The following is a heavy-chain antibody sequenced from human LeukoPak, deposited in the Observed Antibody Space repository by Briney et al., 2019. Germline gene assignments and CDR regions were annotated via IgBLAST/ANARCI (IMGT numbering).Heavy chain of an antibody. Sequence: ASVTLSFTSSVYTFTHYYIHWVQQPPGKGLELMGRVDPEDGETVYAEEFQGRVTITADTSTDAAYMELSSLRSEDMAVYYCATDRIDYGSGRRCYMDVWGKGTSVTVSS. CDR2: VDPEDGET. D-gene: IGHD3-10*01. CDR3: ATDRIDYGSGRRCYMDV. CDR1: VYTFTHYY. J-gene: IGHJ6*03. V-gene: IGHV1-69-2*01.